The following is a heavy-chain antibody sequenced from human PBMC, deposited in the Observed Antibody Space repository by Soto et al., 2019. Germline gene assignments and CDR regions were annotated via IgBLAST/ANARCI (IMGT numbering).Heavy chain of an antibody. V-gene: IGHV4-4*02. CDR2: IFHSETT. CDR3: AKNGWYSADI. CDR1: GASVISDNW. D-gene: IGHD6-19*01. Sequence: QMRLQESGPGLVKPSGTLSLAFAVSGASVISDNWWRWVRQPPGKGLEWIGEIFHSETTNYNPSLKSRATISVDKSKNQFSLTLTSVTAADTAVYYCAKNGWYSADIWGQGTMVTVSS. J-gene: IGHJ3*02.